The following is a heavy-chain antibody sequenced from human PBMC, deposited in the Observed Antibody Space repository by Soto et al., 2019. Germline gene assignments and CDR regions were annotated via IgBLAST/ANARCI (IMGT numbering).Heavy chain of an antibody. Sequence: QPGGSLRLSCAVSGFTFSDYWMSWVRQAPGKGLEWVANIKQDGSEKYYVDSVKGRFTISRDNAKNSLYLQMNSLRAEDTAVYYCARDQESLYYDSPNDAFDIWGQGTMVTVSS. CDR1: GFTFSDYW. J-gene: IGHJ3*02. CDR3: ARDQESLYYDSPNDAFDI. D-gene: IGHD3-22*01. V-gene: IGHV3-7*01. CDR2: IKQDGSEK.